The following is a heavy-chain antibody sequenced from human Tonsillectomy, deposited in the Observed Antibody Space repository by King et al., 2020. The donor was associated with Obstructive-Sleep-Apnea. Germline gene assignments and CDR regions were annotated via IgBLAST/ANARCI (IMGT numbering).Heavy chain of an antibody. D-gene: IGHD3-3*01. J-gene: IGHJ6*02. CDR1: GFTVSSNY. V-gene: IGHV3-66*01. Sequence: VQLVESGGGLVQPGGSLRLSCAASGFTVSSNYMSWVRQAPGKGLEWVSVIYSGGSTYYADSVKGRFTISRDNSKNTLYLQMNSLRAEDTAVYYCARARYVWSGYYTDYYYYGMDVWGQGTTVTVSS. CDR2: IYSGGST. CDR3: ARARYVWSGYYTDYYYYGMDV.